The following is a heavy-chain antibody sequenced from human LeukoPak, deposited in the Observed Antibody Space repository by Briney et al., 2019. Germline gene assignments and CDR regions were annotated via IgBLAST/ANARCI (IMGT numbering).Heavy chain of an antibody. V-gene: IGHV4-38-2*02. J-gene: IGHJ4*02. D-gene: IGHD3-9*01. Sequence: PSETLSLTCAVSGYSISSGYYWGWIRQPPGKGLEWIGSIYYSGSTYYNPSLKSRVTISVDTSKNQFSLKLSSVTAADTAVYYCARENYDILTGYYLDWDYWGQGTLVTVSS. CDR3: ARENYDILTGYYLDWDY. CDR1: GYSISSGYY. CDR2: IYYSGST.